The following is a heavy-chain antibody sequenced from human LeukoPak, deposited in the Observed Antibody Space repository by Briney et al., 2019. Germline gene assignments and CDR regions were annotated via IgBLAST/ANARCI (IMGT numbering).Heavy chain of an antibody. CDR2: IIPIFGTA. J-gene: IGHJ4*02. CDR1: GGTFSSCG. CDR3: ATWPMVRRVISYFDY. V-gene: IGHV1-69*01. D-gene: IGHD3-10*01. Sequence: GSSVKVSCKASGGTFSSCGLSWVRQAPGQGLEWMGGIIPIFGTANYAQKFQGRVTITADESTSTAYMELSSLRSEDTAVYYCATWPMVRRVISYFDYWGQGTLVTVSS.